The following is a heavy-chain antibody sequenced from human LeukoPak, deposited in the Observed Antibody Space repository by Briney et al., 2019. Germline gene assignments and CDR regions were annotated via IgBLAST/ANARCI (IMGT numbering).Heavy chain of an antibody. J-gene: IGHJ3*02. V-gene: IGHV3-74*01. CDR3: ARYLYFVGDCSPDAFDI. Sequence: GGSLRLSCAASGLTFTNHWMHWVRQAPGKGLVWVSCIKGEGSDMRYADSVQGRFTISRDNAKNSLYLQMNSLRAEDTAVYYCARYLYFVGDCSPDAFDIWGQGTMVTVSS. D-gene: IGHD2-21*02. CDR2: IKGEGSDM. CDR1: GLTFTNHW.